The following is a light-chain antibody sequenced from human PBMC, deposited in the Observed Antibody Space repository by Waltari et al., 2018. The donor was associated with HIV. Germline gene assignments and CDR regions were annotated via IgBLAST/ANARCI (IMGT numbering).Light chain of an antibody. V-gene: IGLV2-14*01. Sequence: QSALTQPASVSGSPGPSITISCTGTSSDIGAYNYVSWYQQHPAKAPKLMIYEVSNRPSGVSNRFAGSKSGNTASLTISGLQAEDEADYYCSSYTGSSTPVVFAGGTKLTVL. CDR2: EVS. J-gene: IGLJ2*01. CDR3: SSYTGSSTPVV. CDR1: SSDIGAYNY.